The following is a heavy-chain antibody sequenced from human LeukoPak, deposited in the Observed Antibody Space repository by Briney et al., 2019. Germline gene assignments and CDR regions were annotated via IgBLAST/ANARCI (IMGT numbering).Heavy chain of an antibody. CDR3: ARGSGMHV. V-gene: IGHV3-21*04. CDR1: GFTFRTHS. CDR2: ITKSSTYV. D-gene: IGHD3-10*01. Sequence: GGSLRLSCEASGFTFRTHSMNWVRQAPGKGLEWVSSITKSSTYVYYADSVKGRFTISRDNANNSLFLQMNNLGVDDTGVYYCARGSGMHVWGQGTLVIVSS. J-gene: IGHJ4*02.